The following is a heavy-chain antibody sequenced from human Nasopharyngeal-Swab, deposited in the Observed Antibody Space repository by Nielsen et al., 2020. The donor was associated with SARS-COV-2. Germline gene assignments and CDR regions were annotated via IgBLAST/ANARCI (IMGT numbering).Heavy chain of an antibody. D-gene: IGHD3-9*01. Sequence: SETLSLTCTVSGGSISGGSYYWSWIRQPAGKGLEWIGHIYINGSTNYNPSLKSRVSISADTSKNQFSLKLNSVTAADTAVYYCARIGRFFDWLSGQYGMDVWGQGTTVIVSS. V-gene: IGHV4-61*09. CDR3: ARIGRFFDWLSGQYGMDV. CDR1: GGSISGGSYY. J-gene: IGHJ6*02. CDR2: IYINGST.